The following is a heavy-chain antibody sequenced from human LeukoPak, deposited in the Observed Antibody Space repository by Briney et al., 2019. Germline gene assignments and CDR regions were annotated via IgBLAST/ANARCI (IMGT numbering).Heavy chain of an antibody. CDR1: GFTFSDYY. D-gene: IGHD3-10*01. CDR2: ISSSGSTI. CDR3: ARTPITMVRGVIITGAFDI. J-gene: IGHJ3*02. V-gene: IGHV3-11*01. Sequence: NPGGSLRLSCAASGFTFSDYYMSWIRQAPGKGLEWVSYISSSGSTIYYADSVKGRFTISRDNAKNSLYLQMNSLRAEDTAVYYCARTPITMVRGVIITGAFDIWGQGTMVTVSS.